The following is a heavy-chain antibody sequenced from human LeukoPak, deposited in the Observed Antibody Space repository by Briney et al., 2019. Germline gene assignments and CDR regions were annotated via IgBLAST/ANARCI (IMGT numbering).Heavy chain of an antibody. Sequence: GGSLRLSCAASGFSFSNYAMSWVRQAPGKGLEWVSSITSSGVSTDYADSVKGRFTISRDNSRNTLYLQMESLTAEDTAVYFCAKGGAVVAAPIDYWGRGTLVTVSS. CDR3: AKGGAVVAAPIDY. V-gene: IGHV3-23*01. J-gene: IGHJ4*02. CDR2: ITSSGVST. CDR1: GFSFSNYA. D-gene: IGHD2-15*01.